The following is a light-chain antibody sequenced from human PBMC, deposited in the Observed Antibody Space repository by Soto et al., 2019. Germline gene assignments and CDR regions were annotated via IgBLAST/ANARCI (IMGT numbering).Light chain of an antibody. CDR2: KAS. Sequence: DIQMTQSPSTLSASVGDRVTITCRASQSITNLLGWYQQKPGKDPKLLIYKASNLASGDPSRFSGSGYGTEFTLTISSLQPDDFATYYCQQYDTYDYTFGQGTKLEIK. CDR1: QSITNL. V-gene: IGKV1-5*03. J-gene: IGKJ2*01. CDR3: QQYDTYDYT.